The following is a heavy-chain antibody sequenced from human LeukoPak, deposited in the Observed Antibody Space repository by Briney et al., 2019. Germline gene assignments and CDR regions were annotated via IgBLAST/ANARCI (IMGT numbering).Heavy chain of an antibody. J-gene: IGHJ6*03. CDR3: RRGRGKFLLFGVYYMDV. Sequence: SETLSLTCAVYGGSFSGYYWSWIRQPPGKGLEWIGEINHSGSTNYNPSLKSRVTISVDTSKNQFSLKLSSVTAADTAVYYCRRGRGKFLLFGVYYMDVWGKGTTVTVSS. CDR1: GGSFSGYY. CDR2: INHSGST. V-gene: IGHV4-34*01. D-gene: IGHD3-10*01.